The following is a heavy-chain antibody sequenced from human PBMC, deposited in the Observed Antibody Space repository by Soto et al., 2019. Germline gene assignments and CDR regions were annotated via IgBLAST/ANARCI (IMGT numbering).Heavy chain of an antibody. Sequence: SETLSLTCTVSGGSISSYYWSWIRQPPGKGLEWIGYIYYSGSTNYNPSLKSRVTISVDRSKNQFSLKLSSVTAADTAVYYCARAMTTVTTIDYWGQGTLVTVS. J-gene: IGHJ4*02. CDR2: IYYSGST. D-gene: IGHD4-17*01. V-gene: IGHV4-59*12. CDR3: ARAMTTVTTIDY. CDR1: GGSISSYY.